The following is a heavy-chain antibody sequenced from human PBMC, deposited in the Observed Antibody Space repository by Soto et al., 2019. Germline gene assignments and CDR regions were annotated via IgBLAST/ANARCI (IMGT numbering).Heavy chain of an antibody. J-gene: IGHJ5*02. V-gene: IGHV4-4*02. Sequence: SETLSLTCAVSGGSISSSNWWSWVRQPPGKGLEWIGEIYHSGSTNYNPSLKSRVTISVDKSTSTVYIELSSLRSEDTAVYYCARGPGYTKLDPWGQGTLVTVSS. D-gene: IGHD5-18*01. CDR1: GGSISSSNW. CDR2: IYHSGST. CDR3: ARGPGYTKLDP.